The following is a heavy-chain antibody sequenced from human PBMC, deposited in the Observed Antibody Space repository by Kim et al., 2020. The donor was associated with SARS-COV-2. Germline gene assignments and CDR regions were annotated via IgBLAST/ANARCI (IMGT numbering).Heavy chain of an antibody. D-gene: IGHD1-1*01. Sequence: GGSLRLSCAASGFTFSSYGMHWVRQAPGKGLEWVAAISYHGANKYYADSVKGRFTISRDDSKNTVYLQMNSLRVEDTAVYYCAKRYNSPWDVDYWGQGTLVTVSS. CDR1: GFTFSSYG. CDR2: ISYHGANK. CDR3: AKRYNSPWDVDY. J-gene: IGHJ4*02. V-gene: IGHV3-30*18.